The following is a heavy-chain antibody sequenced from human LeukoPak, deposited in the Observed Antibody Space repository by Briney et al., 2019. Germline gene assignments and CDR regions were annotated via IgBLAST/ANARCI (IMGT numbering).Heavy chain of an antibody. V-gene: IGHV3-73*01. D-gene: IGHD3-22*01. J-gene: IGHJ4*02. CDR3: TIPLALIG. Sequence: AYAASVKGRFTISRDDSKNTAYLQMNSLKTEDTAVYYCTIPLALIGWGQGTLVTVSS.